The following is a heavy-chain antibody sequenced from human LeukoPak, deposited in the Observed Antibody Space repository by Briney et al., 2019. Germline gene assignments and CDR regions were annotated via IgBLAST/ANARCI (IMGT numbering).Heavy chain of an antibody. CDR2: IKQDGGEK. CDR3: ARDSLVVVAATPGAGSVLDY. CDR1: GFTFSSYE. V-gene: IGHV3-7*01. D-gene: IGHD2-15*01. Sequence: GGSLRLSCAASGFTFSSYEMSWVRQAPGKGLEWVANIKQDGGEKYYVDSVKGRFTISRDNAKNSLYLQMNSLRAEDTAVYYCARDSLVVVAATPGAGSVLDYWGQGTLVTVSS. J-gene: IGHJ4*02.